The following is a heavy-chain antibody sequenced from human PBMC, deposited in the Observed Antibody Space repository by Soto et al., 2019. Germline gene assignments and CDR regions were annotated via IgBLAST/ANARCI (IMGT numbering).Heavy chain of an antibody. V-gene: IGHV3-48*01. CDR1: GFSFSSYS. Sequence: GGSLRLSCAASGFSFSSYSMNWVRQAPGKGLEWVSYISSGSLTIYYADSVKGRFTISRDNAKYSLYLQMNSLRVEDTAVYFCSRQRGGYGLLDNWGQGTLVTISS. D-gene: IGHD5-12*01. CDR2: ISSGSLTI. CDR3: SRQRGGYGLLDN. J-gene: IGHJ4*02.